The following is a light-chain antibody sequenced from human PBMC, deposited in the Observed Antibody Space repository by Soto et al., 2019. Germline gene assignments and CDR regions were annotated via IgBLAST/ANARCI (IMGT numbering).Light chain of an antibody. CDR2: EDN. J-gene: IGLJ3*02. Sequence: NFMLTQPHSVSESPGKTVIISCTRSSGSIASDYVQWYQQRPGSSPTTVIYEDNRRPSGVPERFSGSIDSSSNSASLTISGLETEDEADYYCQSYDATNQVFGGGTKVTVL. V-gene: IGLV6-57*01. CDR3: QSYDATNQV. CDR1: SGSIASDY.